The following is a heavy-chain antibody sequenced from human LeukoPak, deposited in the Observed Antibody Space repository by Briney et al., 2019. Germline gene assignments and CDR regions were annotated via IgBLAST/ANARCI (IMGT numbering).Heavy chain of an antibody. Sequence: GGSLRLSCAASGFTFSSYGMHWVRQAPGKGLAWVAVIWYDGSNKYYADSVKGRFTISRDNSKNTLYLQMNSLRAEDTAVYYCAREPPAAGLNYWGQGTLVTVSS. CDR2: IWYDGSNK. V-gene: IGHV3-33*01. CDR3: AREPPAAGLNY. D-gene: IGHD6-13*01. CDR1: GFTFSSYG. J-gene: IGHJ4*02.